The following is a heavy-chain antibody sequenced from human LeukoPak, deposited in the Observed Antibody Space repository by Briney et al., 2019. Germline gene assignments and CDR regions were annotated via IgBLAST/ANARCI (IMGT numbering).Heavy chain of an antibody. V-gene: IGHV1-18*01. CDR3: AGVPAGANWFDP. Sequence: ASVKVSCKASGYTFTSYGISWVRQAPGQGLEWMGWISAYNGNTNYAQKLQGRVTMTTDTSTSTAYMELRSLRSDDTAVYYCAGVPAGANWFDPWGQGTLVTVSS. CDR1: GYTFTSYG. D-gene: IGHD2-2*01. J-gene: IGHJ5*02. CDR2: ISAYNGNT.